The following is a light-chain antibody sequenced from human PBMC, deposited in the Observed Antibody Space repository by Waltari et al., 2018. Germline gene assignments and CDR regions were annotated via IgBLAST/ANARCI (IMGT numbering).Light chain of an antibody. CDR3: QHYVNSLIT. CDR1: QSVTWDY. Sequence: EIVLTQSPGTLSLSPGERATLSCRTSQSVTWDYLAWYQQKPGQAPRLLIYGASSRLTGTPDRFSGSCVGTDFTVTISRLEPEDFAVYYCQHYVNSLITFGGGTKVEIK. V-gene: IGKV3-20*01. J-gene: IGKJ4*01. CDR2: GAS.